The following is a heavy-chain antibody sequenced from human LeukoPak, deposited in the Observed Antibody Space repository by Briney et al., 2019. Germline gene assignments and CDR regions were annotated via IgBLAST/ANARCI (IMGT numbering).Heavy chain of an antibody. V-gene: IGHV4-34*01. CDR2: INHSGST. J-gene: IGHJ6*03. Sequence: SETLSLTCAVYGGSFSAYYWSWIRHPPGKGLEWIGEINHSGSTSYNPSLKSRLTISADTSINQFSLKLISATAADTAVYYCARGFNGDYSYSYYYYYMDVWGKGTTVSVYS. CDR1: GGSFSAYY. D-gene: IGHD4-17*01. CDR3: ARGFNGDYSYSYYYYYMDV.